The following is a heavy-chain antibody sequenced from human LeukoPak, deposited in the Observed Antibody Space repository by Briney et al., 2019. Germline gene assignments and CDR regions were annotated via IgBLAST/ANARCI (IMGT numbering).Heavy chain of an antibody. Sequence: PSETLSLTCTVSGGSISSSSYYWGWIRQPPGKGLEWIGSIYYSGSTYYNPSLKSRVTISVDTSKNQFSLKLSSVTAADTAVYYCANSVYGSGSYDYWGQGTLVTVSS. V-gene: IGHV4-39*01. CDR1: GGSISSSSYY. CDR2: IYYSGST. D-gene: IGHD3-10*01. J-gene: IGHJ4*02. CDR3: ANSVYGSGSYDY.